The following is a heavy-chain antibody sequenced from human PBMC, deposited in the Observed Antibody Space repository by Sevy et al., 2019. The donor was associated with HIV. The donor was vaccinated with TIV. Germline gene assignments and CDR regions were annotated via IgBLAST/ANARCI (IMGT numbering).Heavy chain of an antibody. CDR1: GFTFSSYS. J-gene: IGHJ4*02. CDR3: ASAQGGYRGYDPEPFDY. Sequence: GGSLRLSCAASGFTFSSYSMNWVRQAPGKGLEWVSSISSSSSYIYYADSVKGRFTISRDNAKNSLYLEMNSLRAEDTAVYYCASAQGGYRGYDPEPFDYWGQGTLVTVSS. CDR2: ISSSSSYI. V-gene: IGHV3-21*01. D-gene: IGHD5-12*01.